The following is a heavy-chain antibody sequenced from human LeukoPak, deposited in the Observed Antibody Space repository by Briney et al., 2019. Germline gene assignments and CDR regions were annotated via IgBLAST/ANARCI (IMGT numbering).Heavy chain of an antibody. V-gene: IGHV3-7*03. J-gene: IGHJ4*02. CDR3: TTDPNSALYDYVWGSYRPTEYYFDY. CDR2: VKQDGSEK. CDR1: GFTFSSYW. D-gene: IGHD3-16*02. Sequence: GGSLRLSCAASGFTFSSYWMSWVRQAPGKGLEWVANVKQDGSEKYYVDSVKGRSTISRDNAKNSLYLQMNSLKTEDTAVYYCTTDPNSALYDYVWGSYRPTEYYFDYWGQGTLVTVSS.